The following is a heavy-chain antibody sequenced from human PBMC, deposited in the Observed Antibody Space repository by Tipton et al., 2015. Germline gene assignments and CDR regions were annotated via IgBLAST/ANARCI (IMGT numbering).Heavy chain of an antibody. CDR1: GFTFSSYG. Sequence: SLRLSCAASGFTFSSYGMHWGRQAPGKGLEWVSAMTATGDDTYYADSVKGRFTISRDNSKNTLYLQMNSLRAEDTALYYCAKSKTMSGITVAASDYWGQGTLVTVSS. CDR2: MTATGDDT. J-gene: IGHJ4*02. V-gene: IGHV3-23*01. D-gene: IGHD6-19*01. CDR3: AKSKTMSGITVAASDY.